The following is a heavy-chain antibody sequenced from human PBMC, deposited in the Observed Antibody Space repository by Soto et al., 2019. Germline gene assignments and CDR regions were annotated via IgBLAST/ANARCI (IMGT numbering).Heavy chain of an antibody. CDR1: GFTFSSYG. Sequence: GGSLRLSCAASGFTFSSYGMHWVRQAPGKGLEWVAVISYDGSNKYYADSVKGRFTISRDNSKNTLYLQMNSLRAEDTAVYYCAKEKDPGRWLQTFVYYYYGMDVWGQGTTVTVSS. CDR3: AKEKDPGRWLQTFVYYYYGMDV. J-gene: IGHJ6*02. CDR2: ISYDGSNK. D-gene: IGHD3-10*01. V-gene: IGHV3-30*18.